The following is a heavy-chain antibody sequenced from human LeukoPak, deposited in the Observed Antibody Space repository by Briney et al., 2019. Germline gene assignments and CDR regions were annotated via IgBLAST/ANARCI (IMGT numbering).Heavy chain of an antibody. Sequence: GASVKVSCKASGYTFTSYGISWVRQAPVQGLEWMGWISAYNDNTNYAQKLQGRVTITTDTSTSTAYMELKSLRSDDTAVYYCARAPPIGGSYYKGSYYYMDVWGKGTTVTVSS. D-gene: IGHD1-26*01. CDR2: ISAYNDNT. V-gene: IGHV1-18*01. CDR1: GYTFTSYG. CDR3: ARAPPIGGSYYKGSYYYMDV. J-gene: IGHJ6*03.